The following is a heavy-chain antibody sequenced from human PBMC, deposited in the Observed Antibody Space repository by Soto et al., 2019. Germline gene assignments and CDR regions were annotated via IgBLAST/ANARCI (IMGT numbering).Heavy chain of an antibody. D-gene: IGHD5-12*01. J-gene: IGHJ4*02. Sequence: QVQLVQSGAEMKKPGASVKLSCKTSGINYNTYAIHWVRQAPGQGLEWMGWINAGNGDTRYSQNFQGRVTLTRDTAASTVYMELDSLKSEDTGVYYCARAISGYVTWGQGTLVTV. CDR2: INAGNGDT. CDR3: ARAISGYVT. V-gene: IGHV1-3*01. CDR1: GINYNTYA.